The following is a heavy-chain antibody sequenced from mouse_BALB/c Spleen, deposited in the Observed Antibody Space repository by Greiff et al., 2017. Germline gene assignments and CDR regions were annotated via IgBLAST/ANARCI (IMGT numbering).Heavy chain of an antibody. Sequence: EVQGVESGGGLVKPGGSLKLSCAASGFTFSSYAMSWVRQTPEKRLEWVASISSGGSTYYPDSVKGRFTISRDNARNILYLQMSSLRSEDTAMYYCAREGYGNYVDYWGQGTTLTVSS. CDR1: GFTFSSYA. V-gene: IGHV5-6-5*01. J-gene: IGHJ2*01. D-gene: IGHD2-10*02. CDR2: ISSGGST. CDR3: AREGYGNYVDY.